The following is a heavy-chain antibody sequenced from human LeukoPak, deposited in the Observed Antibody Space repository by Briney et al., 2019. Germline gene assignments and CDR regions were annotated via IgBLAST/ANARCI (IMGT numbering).Heavy chain of an antibody. CDR1: GVNVSNHY. CDR3: TRDQAFYGSGSYSWYFDL. V-gene: IGHV3-66*01. D-gene: IGHD3-10*01. CDR2: IYSGGNS. J-gene: IGHJ2*01. Sequence: GGSLRLSCAASGVNVSNHYMSWVRQAPGKGLEWVSIIYSGGNSHYADSVKGRFNLSRDTSNNQLYLQMNSLRVEDTAVYYCTRDQAFYGSGSYSWYFDLWRRGTLVTVSS.